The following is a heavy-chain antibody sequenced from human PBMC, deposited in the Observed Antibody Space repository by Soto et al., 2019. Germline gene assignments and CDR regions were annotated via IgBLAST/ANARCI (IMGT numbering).Heavy chain of an antibody. CDR2: FIGSGGST. D-gene: IGHD3-3*01. J-gene: IGHJ6*02. Sequence: EVQLLESGGGLVQPGGSLRLSCSAAGFTFSNYALTWVRQSPGKGLEWVSTFIGSGGSTYYADSVRGRFTISRDNSKNTLFLQMNSLRVEDTAIYYCARDWTGDTCPCLDVWGQGTKVSVSS. CDR3: ARDWTGDTCPCLDV. CDR1: GFTFSNYA. V-gene: IGHV3-23*01.